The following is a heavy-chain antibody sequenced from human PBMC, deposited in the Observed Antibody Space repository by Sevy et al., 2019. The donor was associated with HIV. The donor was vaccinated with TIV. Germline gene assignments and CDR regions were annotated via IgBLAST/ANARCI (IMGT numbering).Heavy chain of an antibody. Sequence: GGSLRLSCAASGFTFSSYAMHWVRQAPGKGLEWVAVISYDGNNKYYADSVKGRFTISRDNSKNTLYLQMNSLRAEDRAWIYGAGDQGDGRGGYGLLDNWGQETRSPSPQ. V-gene: IGHV3-30-3*01. D-gene: IGHD6-19*01. CDR1: GFTFSSYA. CDR2: ISYDGNNK. J-gene: IGHJ4*02. CDR3: AGDQGDGRGGYGLLDN.